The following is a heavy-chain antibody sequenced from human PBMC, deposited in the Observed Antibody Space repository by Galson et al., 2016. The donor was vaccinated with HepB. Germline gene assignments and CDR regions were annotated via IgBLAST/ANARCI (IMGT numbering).Heavy chain of an antibody. CDR1: GNSANTFSFYY. CDR2: ISPDGSNT. CDR3: TRQKKYCGDGTCHGYYDALDV. J-gene: IGHJ6*02. V-gene: IGHV3-30*03. D-gene: IGHD2-21*01. Sequence: SLRLSCAASGNSANTFSFYYMFWVRQAPGKGLEWVALISPDGSNTYYKDSVEGRFIISRDNSKKTLDLQVSSLRADDTAVYYCTRQKKYCGDGTCHGYYDALDVWGQGTTVTVSS.